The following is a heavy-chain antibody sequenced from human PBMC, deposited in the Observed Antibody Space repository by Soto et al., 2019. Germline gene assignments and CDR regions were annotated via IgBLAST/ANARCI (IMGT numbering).Heavy chain of an antibody. CDR1: GFTFSNAW. Sequence: EVQLVESGGGLVKPGGSLRLSCAASGFTFSNAWMSWVRQAPGKGLEWVGRIKSKTDGGTTDYAAPVKGRCTISREDSKNTVYLQMNRLKTEDTAVYYCTPEVGATILRSFGWGQGTLVTVSS. CDR2: IKSKTDGGTT. D-gene: IGHD5-12*01. V-gene: IGHV3-15*01. CDR3: TPEVGATILRSFG. J-gene: IGHJ4*02.